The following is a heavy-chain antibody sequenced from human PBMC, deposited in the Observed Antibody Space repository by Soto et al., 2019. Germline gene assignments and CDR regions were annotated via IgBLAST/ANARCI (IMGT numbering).Heavy chain of an antibody. Sequence: GSLRLSCGASGFTFDDYTMHWVRQAPGKGLEWVSLISRDGGTTFYADSVEGRFTVSRDNSKNSLYLQMNTLRAEDTALYFCSKDLKNYDVLTGAGMDVWGQGTTVTVSS. CDR2: ISRDGGTT. V-gene: IGHV3-43*01. CDR1: GFTFDDYT. D-gene: IGHD3-9*01. J-gene: IGHJ6*02. CDR3: SKDLKNYDVLTGAGMDV.